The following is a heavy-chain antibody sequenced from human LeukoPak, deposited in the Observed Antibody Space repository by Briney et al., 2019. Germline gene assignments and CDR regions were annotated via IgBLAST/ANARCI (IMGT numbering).Heavy chain of an antibody. Sequence: GASVKVPCKASGYTFTGYYMHWVRQAPGQGPEWMGWINPNSGGTNYAQKFQGRVTMTRDTSISTAYMELSRLRSDDTAVYYCARASPYYYDSSGYYYIWGQGTLVTVSS. D-gene: IGHD3-22*01. V-gene: IGHV1-2*02. CDR3: ARASPYYYDSSGYYYI. CDR1: GYTFTGYY. J-gene: IGHJ4*02. CDR2: INPNSGGT.